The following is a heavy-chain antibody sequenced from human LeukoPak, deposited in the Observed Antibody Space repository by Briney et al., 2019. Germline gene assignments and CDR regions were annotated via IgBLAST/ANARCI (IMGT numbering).Heavy chain of an antibody. D-gene: IGHD6-6*01. Sequence: ASVTVSCKASGYTFTSYYMHWVRQAPGQGREWMGIINPSGGSTSYAQKFQGRVTMTRDMSTSTVYMELSSLRSEDTAVYYCARVGWYSSSSVYMDVWGKGTTVTVSS. CDR2: INPSGGST. V-gene: IGHV1-46*01. J-gene: IGHJ6*03. CDR1: GYTFTSYY. CDR3: ARVGWYSSSSVYMDV.